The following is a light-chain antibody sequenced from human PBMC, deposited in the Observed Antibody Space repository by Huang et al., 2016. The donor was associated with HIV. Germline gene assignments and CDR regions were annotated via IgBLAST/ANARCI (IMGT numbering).Light chain of an antibody. Sequence: EIVLTQSPATLSLSPGERATLSSRASQSITKYLAWYQHKPGQAPRLLIYDAATRATGIPGRVSGSGSGTDFTLTSSSLEPEDFAVYYCQQRRNWLTFGGGTKVEIK. CDR2: DAA. J-gene: IGKJ4*01. CDR1: QSITKY. CDR3: QQRRNWLT. V-gene: IGKV3-11*01.